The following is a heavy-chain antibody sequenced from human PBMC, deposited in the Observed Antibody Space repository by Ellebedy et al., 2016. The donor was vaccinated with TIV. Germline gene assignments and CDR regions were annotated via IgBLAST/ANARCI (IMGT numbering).Heavy chain of an antibody. CDR1: GYTFTSFW. CDR3: ARRRSSGRRESQHFDY. Sequence: GESLKISXQASGYTFTSFWINWVRQMPGKGLEWMGRIDPSVSETFFSPSFEGHVTMSVDPSNMTAYLQWTSLKASDTAMYYCARRRSSGRRESQHFDYWGQGTLVTVSS. V-gene: IGHV5-10-1*01. D-gene: IGHD6-19*01. J-gene: IGHJ4*02. CDR2: IDPSVSET.